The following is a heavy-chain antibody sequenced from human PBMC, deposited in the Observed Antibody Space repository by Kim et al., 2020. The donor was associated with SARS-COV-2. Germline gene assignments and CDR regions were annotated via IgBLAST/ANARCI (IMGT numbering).Heavy chain of an antibody. CDR2: ISWNSGSI. D-gene: IGHD3-10*01. CDR1: GFTFDDYA. Sequence: GGSLRLSCAASGFTFDDYAMQWVRQAPGKGLEWVSGISWNSGSIGYADSVKGRFTISRDNAKNSLYLQMNSLRAEDTALYYCAKDGYVVRGVNTPYYFDYWGQGTLVTVSS. CDR3: AKDGYVVRGVNTPYYFDY. J-gene: IGHJ4*02. V-gene: IGHV3-9*01.